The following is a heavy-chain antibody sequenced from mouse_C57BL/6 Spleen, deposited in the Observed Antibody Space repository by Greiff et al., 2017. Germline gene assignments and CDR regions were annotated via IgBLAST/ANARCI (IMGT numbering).Heavy chain of an antibody. J-gene: IGHJ4*01. V-gene: IGHV1-11*01. CDR2: IYPVSGET. D-gene: IGHD1-2*01. Sequence: VQVVESGAELASPGASVTLSCKASGYTFTDHIMNWVKKRPGQGLEWIGRIYPVSGETNYNQKFMGKATFSVDRSSSTVYMVLNSLTSEDPAVYYCGRGAATDYAMDYWGQGTSVTVSS. CDR3: GRGAATDYAMDY. CDR1: GYTFTDHI.